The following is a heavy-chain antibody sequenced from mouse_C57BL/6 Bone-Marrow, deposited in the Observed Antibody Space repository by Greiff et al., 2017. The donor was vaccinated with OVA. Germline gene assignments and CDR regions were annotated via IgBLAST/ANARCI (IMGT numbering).Heavy chain of an antibody. CDR3: ARDPFYYYGSSWGYFDV. CDR1: GYTFTSYW. V-gene: IGHV1-53*01. D-gene: IGHD1-1*01. CDR2: INPSNGGT. Sequence: QVQLQQSGTELVKPGASVKLSCKASGYTFTSYWMHWVKQRPGQGLEWIGNINPSNGGTNYNEKFKSKATLTVDKSSSTAYMQLSSLTSEDSAVYYCARDPFYYYGSSWGYFDVWGTGTTVTVSS. J-gene: IGHJ1*03.